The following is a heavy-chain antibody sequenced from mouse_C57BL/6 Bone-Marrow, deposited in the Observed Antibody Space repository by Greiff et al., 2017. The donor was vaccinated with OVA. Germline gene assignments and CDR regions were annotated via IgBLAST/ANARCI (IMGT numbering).Heavy chain of an antibody. Sequence: EVKLMESGGGLVQPGGSLSLSCAASGFTFTDYYMSWVRQPPGKALEWLGFIRNKANGYTTEYSASVKGRFTISRDNSQSILYLHMTTLRAEDSATYYCARYLHAYYFDYWGQGTTLTVSS. CDR2: IRNKANGYTT. J-gene: IGHJ2*01. CDR3: ARYLHAYYFDY. V-gene: IGHV7-3*01. CDR1: GFTFTDYY.